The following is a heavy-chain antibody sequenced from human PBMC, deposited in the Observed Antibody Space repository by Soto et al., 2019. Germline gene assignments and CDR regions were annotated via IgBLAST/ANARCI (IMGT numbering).Heavy chain of an antibody. Sequence: KTSETLSLTCAVSGYSISSGYYWGWIRQPPGKGLEWIGSIYHSGSTYYNPSLKSRVTISVDTSKNQFSLKLSSVTAADTAVYYCARVVVVVVAATSLSGWFDPWGQGTLVTVSS. CDR2: IYHSGST. V-gene: IGHV4-38-2*01. CDR1: GYSISSGYY. J-gene: IGHJ5*02. D-gene: IGHD2-15*01. CDR3: ARVVVVVVAATSLSGWFDP.